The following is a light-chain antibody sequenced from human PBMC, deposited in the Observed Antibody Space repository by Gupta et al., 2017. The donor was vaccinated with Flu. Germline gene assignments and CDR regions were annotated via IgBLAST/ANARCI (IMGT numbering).Light chain of an antibody. Sequence: DIQMTQSPSSLSASVGDRVTITCRASQGISNYLAWYQQTPGKVPKLLIYAASTLQSGGLSRSSGSGPATEGTRTISSLPPEDVATEYFQEENSAAQTFGRGTKVEIK. CDR2: AAS. CDR1: QGISNY. V-gene: IGKV1-27*01. CDR3: QEENSAAQT. J-gene: IGKJ4*02.